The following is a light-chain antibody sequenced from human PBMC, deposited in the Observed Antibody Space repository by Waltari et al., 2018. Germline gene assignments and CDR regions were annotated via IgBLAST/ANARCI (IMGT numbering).Light chain of an antibody. Sequence: IVLTQSPATLSLSPGERAPLSCRARQCVSSYLAWYQQNSGQSPRLPIHDASNRATGIPARFSGGGSGTDFTLTISSLEPEDFAVYYCQQRSDWLLTFGGGTKVEIK. J-gene: IGKJ4*01. CDR3: QQRSDWLLT. V-gene: IGKV3-11*01. CDR1: QCVSSY. CDR2: DAS.